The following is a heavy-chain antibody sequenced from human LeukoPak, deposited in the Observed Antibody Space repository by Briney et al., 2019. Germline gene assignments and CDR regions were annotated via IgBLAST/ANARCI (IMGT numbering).Heavy chain of an antibody. J-gene: IGHJ4*02. V-gene: IGHV4-59*08. CDR1: GGSISGYY. CDR2: IYYSGST. D-gene: IGHD6-19*01. Sequence: PSETLSLTCTVSGGSISGYYWSWIRQPPGKGLDWIGDIYYSGSTNYNPSLKSRVTISVDTSKNQFSLKLSSVTAADMAVYYCARLPYSSGWYGGFDYWGQGTLVTVSS. CDR3: ARLPYSSGWYGGFDY.